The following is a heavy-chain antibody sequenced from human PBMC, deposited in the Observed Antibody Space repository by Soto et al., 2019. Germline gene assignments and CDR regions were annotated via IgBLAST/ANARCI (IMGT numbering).Heavy chain of an antibody. D-gene: IGHD1-26*01. Sequence: LGESLKISCKGSGYSFTSYWIGWVRQMPGKGLEWMGIIYPGDSDTRYSPSFQGQVTISADKSISTAYLQWSSLKASDTAMYYCARAPVGATTNYYYYGMDVWGQGXTVTV. CDR2: IYPGDSDT. J-gene: IGHJ6*02. CDR1: GYSFTSYW. CDR3: ARAPVGATTNYYYYGMDV. V-gene: IGHV5-51*01.